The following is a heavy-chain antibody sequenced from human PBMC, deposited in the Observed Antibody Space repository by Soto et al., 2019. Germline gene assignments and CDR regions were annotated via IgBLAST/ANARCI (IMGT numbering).Heavy chain of an antibody. Sequence: GGSLRLSCAASGFTFSDYYMSWIRQAPGKGLEWVSYISSSGSTIYYADSVKGRFTISRDNAKNSLYLQMNSLRAEDTAGYYCARAPPSYRSSPRKYYYYMDVWGKGTTGTVSS. J-gene: IGHJ6*03. CDR2: ISSSGSTI. V-gene: IGHV3-11*01. CDR1: GFTFSDYY. CDR3: ARAPPSYRSSPRKYYYYMDV. D-gene: IGHD6-6*01.